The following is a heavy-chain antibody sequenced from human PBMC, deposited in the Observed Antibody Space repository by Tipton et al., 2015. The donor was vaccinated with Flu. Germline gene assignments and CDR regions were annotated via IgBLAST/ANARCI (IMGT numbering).Heavy chain of an antibody. V-gene: IGHV1-69*01. J-gene: IGHJ5*02. CDR2: IIPIFGTA. CDR1: GGTFSSYA. Sequence: QLVQSGAEGKKPGSSVKVSCKASGGTFSSYAISWVRQAPGQGLEWMGGIIPIFGTANYAQKFQGRVTITPDESTTTAYMELSGLRSEATAGYYCARWSAPGSRVDPWGQGTLVAVSS. D-gene: IGHD2-15*01. CDR3: ARWSAPGSRVDP.